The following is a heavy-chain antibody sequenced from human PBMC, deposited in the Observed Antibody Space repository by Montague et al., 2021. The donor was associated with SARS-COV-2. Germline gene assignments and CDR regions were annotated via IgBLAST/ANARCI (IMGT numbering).Heavy chain of an antibody. Sequence: SETLSLTCTVSGGSVSSSPYYWGWIRQPPGRGLEWFGGISYSGRTXFSPSLKSRLTISVDSSENQFSLRLSSVTAADTAVYYCASSYYYGSGTYVYNYYMDVWGKGTTVTVSS. J-gene: IGHJ6*03. D-gene: IGHD3-10*01. V-gene: IGHV4-39*01. CDR1: GGSVSSSPYY. CDR3: ASSYYYGSGTYVYNYYMDV. CDR2: ISYSGRT.